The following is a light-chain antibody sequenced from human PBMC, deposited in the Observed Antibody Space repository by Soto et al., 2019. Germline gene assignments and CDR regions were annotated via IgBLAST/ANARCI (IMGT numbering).Light chain of an antibody. CDR2: GSS. V-gene: IGKV3-20*01. Sequence: EIVLTQSPGTLSLSPGEGATLSCRASQSVSNNFVAWYQQRPGKAPRLLIYGSSSRASGIPDRFSGSGSGSDFTLTISRLEPGDFAVYYCQQYCCSLLSFGGGTKVEIK. CDR1: QSVSNNF. J-gene: IGKJ4*01. CDR3: QQYCCSLLS.